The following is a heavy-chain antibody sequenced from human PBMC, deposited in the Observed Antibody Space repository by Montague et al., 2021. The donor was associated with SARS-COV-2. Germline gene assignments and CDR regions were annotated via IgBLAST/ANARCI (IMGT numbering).Heavy chain of an antibody. D-gene: IGHD2-8*01. V-gene: IGHV4-59*01. CDR3: ATQPCTNGVCENWFDP. Sequence: SETLSLTCTVSGGSISSYYWSWIRQPPGKGLEWIGYIYYSGSTYYNPSLKSRVTISVDTSKNQFSLKLSSVTTADTAVYYCATQPCTNGVCENWFDPWGQGTLVTVSS. J-gene: IGHJ5*02. CDR1: GGSISSYY. CDR2: IYYSGST.